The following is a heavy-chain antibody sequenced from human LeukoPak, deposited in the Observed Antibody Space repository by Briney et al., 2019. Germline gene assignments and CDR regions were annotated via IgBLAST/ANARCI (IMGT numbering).Heavy chain of an antibody. D-gene: IGHD3-22*01. V-gene: IGHV3-64*02. J-gene: IGHJ4*02. CDR3: ARGYYDSSAYYSGSLWDYFDS. Sequence: GGSMRLSCAASGFTFSSYAMHWVRQAPGKGLEYVSAITSNGGSTYYADSVKGRFTISRDNSKNTVYLQMGSLRAEDMAVYYCARGYYDSSAYYSGSLWDYFDSWGQGTLVTVSS. CDR1: GFTFSSYA. CDR2: ITSNGGST.